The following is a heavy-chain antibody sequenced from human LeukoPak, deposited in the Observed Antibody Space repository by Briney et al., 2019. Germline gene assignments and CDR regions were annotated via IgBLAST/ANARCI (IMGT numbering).Heavy chain of an antibody. V-gene: IGHV1-8*01. CDR1: GYTFTSYD. Sequence: ASVKVSCKASGYTFTSYDINWVRQATGQGLEWMGWMNPNSGNTGYAQKFQGRVTMTRNTSISTAYMELSSLRSEDTAVYYCARGLSSSWYWGANWFDPWGQGTLVTVSS. CDR2: MNPNSGNT. D-gene: IGHD6-13*01. CDR3: ARGLSSSWYWGANWFDP. J-gene: IGHJ5*02.